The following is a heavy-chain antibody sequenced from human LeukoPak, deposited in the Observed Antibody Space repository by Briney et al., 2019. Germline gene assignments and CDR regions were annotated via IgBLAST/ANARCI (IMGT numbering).Heavy chain of an antibody. CDR2: VHYSGSA. J-gene: IGHJ3*02. D-gene: IGHD1-26*01. CDR1: GGSISSSKSHY. V-gene: IGHV4-39*01. Sequence: SETLSLTCTVSGGSISSSKSHYWGWIRQPPGKGLEWIGSVHYSGSAYYNPSLKSRVTMSVDTSKKQFSLRLSSLTASDTAMYSFARHFWYGGTYPDAFAIWGQGTMVTVSS. CDR3: ARHFWYGGTYPDAFAI.